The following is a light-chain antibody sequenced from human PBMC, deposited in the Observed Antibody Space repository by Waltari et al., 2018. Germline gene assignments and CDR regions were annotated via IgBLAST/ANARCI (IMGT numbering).Light chain of an antibody. J-gene: IGLJ2*01. CDR3: QAWDSSTVV. CDR2: QDS. CDR1: HLGATY. Sequence: SYELTQPPSVSVSPGQTARITCSGHHLGATYACWYQQKPGQSPVLVIYQDSKRPSGIPERFSGSNSGNTATLTISGTQAMDEADYYCQAWDSSTVVFGGGTKLTVL. V-gene: IGLV3-1*01.